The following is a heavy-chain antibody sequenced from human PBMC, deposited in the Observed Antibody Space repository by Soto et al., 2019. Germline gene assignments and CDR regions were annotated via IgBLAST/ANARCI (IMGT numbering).Heavy chain of an antibody. V-gene: IGHV4-30-4*01. CDR3: ARGDSRSASTSYYFDY. Sequence: SETLSLTCTVSGGSISSGDYYWSWIRQPPGKGLEWIGYIYYSGSTYYNPSLKSRVTISVDTSKNQFSLKLSSVTAADMAVYYCARGDSRSASTSYYFDYWGQGTLVTVSS. D-gene: IGHD6-13*01. J-gene: IGHJ4*02. CDR1: GGSISSGDYY. CDR2: IYYSGST.